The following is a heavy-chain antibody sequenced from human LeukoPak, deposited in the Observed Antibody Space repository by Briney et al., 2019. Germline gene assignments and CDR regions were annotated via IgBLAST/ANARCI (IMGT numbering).Heavy chain of an antibody. D-gene: IGHD3-22*01. J-gene: IGHJ4*02. CDR1: GGSISSYY. CDR2: VYYSGCT. V-gene: IGHV4-59*01. Sequence: SSETLSLTCTVSGGSISSYYWTWSRKPPGKGLEWKGYVYYSGCTDYNPSLKSRFTITVDTTKNKFSLKLSTVHAADTAVYYCAIDGVYDSSGYFSAYWGQGTLATVYS. CDR3: AIDGVYDSSGYFSAY.